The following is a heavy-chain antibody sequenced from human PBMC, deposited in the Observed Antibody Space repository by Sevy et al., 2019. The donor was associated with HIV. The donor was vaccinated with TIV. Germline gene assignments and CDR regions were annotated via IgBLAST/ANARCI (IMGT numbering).Heavy chain of an antibody. CDR3: VRAMASADSF. CDR1: GFTISSYW. J-gene: IGHJ4*02. D-gene: IGHD3-10*01. V-gene: IGHV3-7*01. Sequence: GGSLRLSCAASGFTISSYWMLWVRQAPGKGLEWVANINQDGSTKYYLDSVKGRFTISKDNAKNSVVLQMNSLTAEDTGVYFCVRAMASADSFWGQGTLVIVSS. CDR2: INQDGSTK.